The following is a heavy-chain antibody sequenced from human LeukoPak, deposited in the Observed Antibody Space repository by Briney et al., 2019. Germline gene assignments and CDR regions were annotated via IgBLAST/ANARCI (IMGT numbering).Heavy chain of an antibody. CDR3: ARGGYYDQAMDV. D-gene: IGHD3-22*01. CDR1: GGYISSGGYY. CDR2: IYYSGST. V-gene: IGHV4-31*03. Sequence: SETLSLTCTVSGGYISSGGYYWSWIRQHPGKGLEWIGYIYYSGSTCYNPSLKSRVTISVDTSKNQFSLKLSSVTAADTAVYYCARGGYYDQAMDVWGQGTTVTVSS. J-gene: IGHJ6*02.